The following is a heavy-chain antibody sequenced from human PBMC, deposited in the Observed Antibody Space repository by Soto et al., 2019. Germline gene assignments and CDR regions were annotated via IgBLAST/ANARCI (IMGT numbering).Heavy chain of an antibody. CDR3: ARAKAVVIAALDI. J-gene: IGHJ3*02. D-gene: IGHD2-21*01. CDR2: VSDNGGSRGGT. CDR1: GFMFNNSA. Sequence: GGSLRLSCKATGFMFNNSAMTWVRQAPGQGLQWVASVSDNGGSRGGTYYADSVKGRFTISRDNSKNTLYLQLDSLTGADTAVYYCARAKAVVIAALDIWGQGTMVTVSS. V-gene: IGHV3-23*01.